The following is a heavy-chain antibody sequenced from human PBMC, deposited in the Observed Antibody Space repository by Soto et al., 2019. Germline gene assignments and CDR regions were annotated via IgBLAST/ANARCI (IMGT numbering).Heavy chain of an antibody. J-gene: IGHJ6*02. CDR3: ARLDGYNSNYYGMDV. CDR2: IYPGDSDT. V-gene: IGHV5-51*01. CDR1: GYSFTSYW. D-gene: IGHD5-12*01. Sequence: GESLKISCKGSGYSFTSYWSGWVRQMPGKGLEWMGMIYPGDSDTRYSPSFQGQVTISADKSISTAYLQWSGLKASDTAMYYCARLDGYNSNYYGMDVWGQGTTVTVSS.